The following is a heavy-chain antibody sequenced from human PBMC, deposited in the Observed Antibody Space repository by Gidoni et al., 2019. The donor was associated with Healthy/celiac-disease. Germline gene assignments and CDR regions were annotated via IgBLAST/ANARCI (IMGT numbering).Heavy chain of an antibody. J-gene: IGHJ4*02. CDR3: ARGGSGWYQFDY. CDR2: IYYSGST. Sequence: QLQLQESGPGLVKPSETLSLPCTVSGGSISSYYWSWIRQPPGKGLEWIGYIYYSGSTNYNPSLKSRVTISVDTSKNQFSLKLSSVTAADTAVYYCARGGSGWYQFDYWGQGTLVTVSS. D-gene: IGHD6-19*01. CDR1: GGSISSYY. V-gene: IGHV4-59*01.